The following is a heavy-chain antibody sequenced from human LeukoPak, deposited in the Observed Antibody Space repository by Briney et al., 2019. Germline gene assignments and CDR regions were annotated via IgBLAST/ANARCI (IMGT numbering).Heavy chain of an antibody. D-gene: IGHD5-24*01. J-gene: IGHJ2*01. CDR2: ISGSGGST. V-gene: IGHV3-23*01. CDR1: GFPFSSYA. CDR3: ARSKRWLEHYWYFDL. Sequence: GGSLRLSCAGCGFPFSSYAMSWVRQAPGKGLEWVSTISGSGGSTYYADSVKGRFTISRDNSKHTLYLQMGSLRAEDMAVYYCARSKRWLEHYWYFDLWGRGTLVTVSS.